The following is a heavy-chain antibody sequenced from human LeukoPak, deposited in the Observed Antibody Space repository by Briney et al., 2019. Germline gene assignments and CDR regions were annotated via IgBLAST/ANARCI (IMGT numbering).Heavy chain of an antibody. V-gene: IGHV4-34*01. Sequence: SETPSLTCAVYGGSFSGYYWSWIRQPPGKGLEWIGEINHSGSTNYNPSLKSRVTISVDTSKNQFSLKLSSVTAADTAVYYCAAIAARRPLGYWGQGTLVTVSS. CDR2: INHSGST. J-gene: IGHJ4*02. D-gene: IGHD6-6*01. CDR3: AAIAARRPLGY. CDR1: GGSFSGYY.